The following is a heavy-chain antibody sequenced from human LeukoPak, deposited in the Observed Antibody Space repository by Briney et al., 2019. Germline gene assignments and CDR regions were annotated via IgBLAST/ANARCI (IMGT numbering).Heavy chain of an antibody. CDR2: IYYSGST. CDR3: ARAGEYYDSSGYYYPHDAFDI. D-gene: IGHD3-22*01. CDR1: GGSISSSSYY. J-gene: IGHJ3*02. V-gene: IGHV4-39*01. Sequence: SETLSLTCTVSGGSISSSSYYWGWIRQPPGKGLEWIGSIYYSGSTYYNPSLKSRVTISVDTSKNQFSLKLSSVTAADTAVYYCARAGEYYDSSGYYYPHDAFDIWGQGTMVTVSS.